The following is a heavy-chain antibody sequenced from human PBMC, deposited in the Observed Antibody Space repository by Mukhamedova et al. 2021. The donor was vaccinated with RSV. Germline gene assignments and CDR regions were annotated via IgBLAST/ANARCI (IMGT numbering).Heavy chain of an antibody. V-gene: IGHV4-61*07. D-gene: IGHD6-19*01. J-gene: IGHJ3*02. CDR3: ARHTAVADKHAAFDI. Sequence: GYIYYSGSTNYNPSLKSRVTISVDTSKNQFSLKLSSVTAADTAVYYCARHTAVADKHAAFDIWGQGTMVTVSS. CDR2: IYYSGST.